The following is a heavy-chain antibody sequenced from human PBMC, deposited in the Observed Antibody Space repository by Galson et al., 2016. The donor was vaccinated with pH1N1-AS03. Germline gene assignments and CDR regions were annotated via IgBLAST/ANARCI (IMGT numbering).Heavy chain of an antibody. V-gene: IGHV4-34*01. CDR1: GGSFSGYY. CDR3: ARSGVFFSGSGSYHD. J-gene: IGHJ4*02. Sequence: ETLSLTCSVYGGSFSGYYWSWIRQPPGKGLEWIGDVHHSGSTTNYSPSLKSRVTIAVDTSKKQFSLKLTSVTAADTAVYFCARSGVFFSGSGSYHDWGQGTLVTVSS. D-gene: IGHD3-10*01. CDR2: VHHSGSTT.